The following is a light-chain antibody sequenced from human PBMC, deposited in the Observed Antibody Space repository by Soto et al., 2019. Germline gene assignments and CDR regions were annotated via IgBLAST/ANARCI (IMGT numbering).Light chain of an antibody. Sequence: EIVMTHSPATLSVSPGERATLSFGASQSVSSNLAWYQQKPGQAPRLLIYGASSRATGIPDRFSGSGSGTDFTLTISRLEPEDFAVYYCQQYGSSPLTFGGGTKVDI. CDR1: QSVSSN. CDR2: GAS. V-gene: IGKV3-20*01. CDR3: QQYGSSPLT. J-gene: IGKJ4*01.